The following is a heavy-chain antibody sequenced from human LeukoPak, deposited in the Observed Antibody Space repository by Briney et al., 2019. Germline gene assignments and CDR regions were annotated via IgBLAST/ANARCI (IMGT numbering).Heavy chain of an antibody. CDR2: ISAYNGNT. CDR1: GYTFTSYG. V-gene: IGHV1-18*01. CDR3: ARVLKLYYYDSSGYSDY. Sequence: GASVKVSCKASGYTFTSYGISWVRQAPGQGLEWMGWISAYNGNTNYAQKLQGRVTMTTDTSTSTAYMELRSLRSDDTAVYYCARVLKLYYYDSSGYSDYWGQRTLVTVSS. J-gene: IGHJ4*02. D-gene: IGHD3-22*01.